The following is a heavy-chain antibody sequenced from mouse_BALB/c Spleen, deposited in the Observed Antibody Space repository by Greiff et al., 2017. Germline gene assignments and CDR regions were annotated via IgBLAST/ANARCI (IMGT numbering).Heavy chain of an antibody. J-gene: IGHJ4*01. CDR3: ARVDRLGLNDTYAMDY. D-gene: IGHD1-3*01. CDR1: GYTFTSYW. CDR2: IYPGDGDT. V-gene: IGHV1-87*01. Sequence: QVQLQQSGAELARPGASVKLSCKASGYTFTSYWMQWVKQRPGQGLEWIGAIYPGDGDTRYTQKFKGKATLTADKSSSTAYMQLSSLASEDSAVYYCARVDRLGLNDTYAMDYWGQGTSVTVSS.